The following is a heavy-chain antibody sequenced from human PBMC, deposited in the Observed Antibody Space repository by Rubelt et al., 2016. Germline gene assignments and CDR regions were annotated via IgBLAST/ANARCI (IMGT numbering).Heavy chain of an antibody. Sequence: QLHLQESGPGLVKPSETLSLTCTISGGSISSGSYYWGWIRQPPGKGLEWIGSIYYSGRTYYNPSLKSRVTISLDTSKNQFSLKLTSVTAADTAVYYCARDQGYTDFDYWGQGTLVTVSS. V-gene: IGHV4-39*07. D-gene: IGHD1-1*01. CDR2: IYYSGRT. CDR3: ARDQGYTDFDY. J-gene: IGHJ4*02. CDR1: GGSISSGSYY.